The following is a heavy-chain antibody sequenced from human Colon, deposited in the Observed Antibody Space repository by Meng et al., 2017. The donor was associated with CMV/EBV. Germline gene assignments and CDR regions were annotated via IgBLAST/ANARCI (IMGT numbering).Heavy chain of an antibody. CDR2: INLSGGST. D-gene: IGHD1-26*01. J-gene: IGHJ4*02. Sequence: ASVKVSCKASGYTFTSYDINWVRQAPGQGLEWMGIINLSGGSTSYAQKFQGRVTMTRDTSTSTVYMELSSLRSEDTAVYYCARVDLASGSYFVDYWGQGTLVTVSS. CDR1: GYTFTSYD. CDR3: ARVDLASGSYFVDY. V-gene: IGHV1-46*01.